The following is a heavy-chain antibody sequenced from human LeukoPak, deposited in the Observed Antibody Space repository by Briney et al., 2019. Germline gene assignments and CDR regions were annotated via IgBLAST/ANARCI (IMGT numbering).Heavy chain of an antibody. Sequence: SETLSLTCTVSGGSISSYYWSWIRQPPGKGLEWIGYIYYSGSTNYNPSLKSRVTISVDTSKNQFSLKLSSVTAADTAVYYCARTISLRWFDPWGQGTLVTVSS. J-gene: IGHJ5*02. CDR3: ARTISLRWFDP. D-gene: IGHD3-3*01. CDR2: IYYSGST. CDR1: GGSISSYY. V-gene: IGHV4-59*01.